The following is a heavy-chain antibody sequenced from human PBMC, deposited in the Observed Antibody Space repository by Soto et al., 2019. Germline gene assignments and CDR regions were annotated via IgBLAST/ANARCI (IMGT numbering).Heavy chain of an antibody. CDR3: AREKDIVATWLVDSKINYYYGMDV. D-gene: IGHD5-12*01. V-gene: IGHV1-69*12. CDR2: IIPIFGTA. Sequence: QVQLVQSGAEVKKPGSSVKVSCKASGGTFSSYAISWVRQAPGQGLEWMGGIIPIFGTANYAQKFQGRVTXTADESTSTAXXEXSXXRSEDTAVYYCAREKDIVATWLVDSKINYYYGMDVWGQGTTVTVSS. CDR1: GGTFSSYA. J-gene: IGHJ6*02.